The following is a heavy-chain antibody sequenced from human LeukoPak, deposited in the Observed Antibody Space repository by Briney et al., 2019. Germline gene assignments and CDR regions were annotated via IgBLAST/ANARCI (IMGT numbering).Heavy chain of an antibody. CDR1: GGTFSIYA. CDR3: ARGALLGIVITTGAFHI. D-gene: IGHD2/OR15-2a*01. V-gene: IGHV1-69*05. CDR2: IIPIFGTA. Sequence: ASVTVSCKASGGTFSIYAISWVRQAPGQGLEWMGGIIPIFGTANYAQKFQGRVTMTSDTSISTAYTELSRPRSDDTAVYYCARGALLGIVITTGAFHIWGQGTMVSVSS. J-gene: IGHJ3*02.